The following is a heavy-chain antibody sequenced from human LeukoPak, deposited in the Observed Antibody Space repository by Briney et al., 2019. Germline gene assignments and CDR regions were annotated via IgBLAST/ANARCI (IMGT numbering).Heavy chain of an antibody. CDR3: ARGFMKFGMEV. CDR2: TYYRSKWNN. J-gene: IGHJ6*02. D-gene: IGHD3-16*01. Sequence: SQTLSLTCAISGDSVSNNNVPWNWIRQSPSRGLEWLGRTYYRSKWNNDYAVSVKSRITVNPDTSRNQFSLQLNSVTPEDTAVYYCARGFMKFGMEVWGQGTTVTVSS. V-gene: IGHV6-1*01. CDR1: GDSVSNNNVP.